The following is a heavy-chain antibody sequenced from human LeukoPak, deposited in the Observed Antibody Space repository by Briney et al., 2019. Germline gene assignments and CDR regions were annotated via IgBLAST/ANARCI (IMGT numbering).Heavy chain of an antibody. CDR3: ARDARYYDSSGYPGDY. V-gene: IGHV3-30-3*01. CDR1: GFTFSSYA. Sequence: TGGSLRLSCAASGFTFSSYAMHWVRQAPGKGLEWVAVISYDGSNKYYADSVKGRFTVSRDNSKNTLYLQMNSLRAEDTAVYYCARDARYYDSSGYPGDYWGQGTLVTVSS. CDR2: ISYDGSNK. J-gene: IGHJ4*02. D-gene: IGHD3-22*01.